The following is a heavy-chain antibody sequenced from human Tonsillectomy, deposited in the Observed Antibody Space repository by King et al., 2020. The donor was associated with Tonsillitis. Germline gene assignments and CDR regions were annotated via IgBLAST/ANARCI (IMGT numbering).Heavy chain of an antibody. J-gene: IGHJ4*02. D-gene: IGHD6-19*01. Sequence: VQLVESGGGLVQPGGSLRLSCAASGFTFSSYWMNWVRQAPGKGLEWVANINQDGSEKYFADSVKGRFTISRDTAKNTLFLQMNGLRAEDSSLYYCARDSVAVAAYYWGQGTLVTVSS. CDR2: INQDGSEK. V-gene: IGHV3-7*01. CDR1: GFTFSSYW. CDR3: ARDSVAVAAYY.